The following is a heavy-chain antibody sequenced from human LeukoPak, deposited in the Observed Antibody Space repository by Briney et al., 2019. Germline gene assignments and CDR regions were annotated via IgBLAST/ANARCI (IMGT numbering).Heavy chain of an antibody. D-gene: IGHD5-24*01. CDR3: AKEGDGYNGGRFDY. J-gene: IGHJ4*02. CDR1: GFTFSTYW. V-gene: IGHV3-23*01. CDR2: ISGSGGST. Sequence: GGSLRLSCAASGFTFSTYWMSWVRQAPGKGLEWVSAISGSGGSTYYADSVKGRFTISRDNSKNTLYLQMNSLRVEDTAVYYCAKEGDGYNGGRFDYWGQGTLVTVSS.